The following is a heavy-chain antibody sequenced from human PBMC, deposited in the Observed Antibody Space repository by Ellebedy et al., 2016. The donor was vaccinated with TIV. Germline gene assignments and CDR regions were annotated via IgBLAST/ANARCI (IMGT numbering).Heavy chain of an antibody. Sequence: PGGSLRLSCAASGFTFSSYAMHWVRQAPGTGLEWVAVISYDGSHNYYADSVKGRFTISRDNSKNTLYLQMNSLRGEDTAVYYCARDLAVAGAERDSFDYWGQGTLVTVSS. CDR2: ISYDGSHN. D-gene: IGHD6-19*01. CDR3: ARDLAVAGAERDSFDY. CDR1: GFTFSSYA. J-gene: IGHJ4*02. V-gene: IGHV3-30*03.